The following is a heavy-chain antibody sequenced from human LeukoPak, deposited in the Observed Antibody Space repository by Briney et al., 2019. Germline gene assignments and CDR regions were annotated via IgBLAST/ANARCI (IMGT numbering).Heavy chain of an antibody. CDR1: GGSFSSYA. CDR2: LIPIFGTA. Sequence: SVKVSCKASGGSFSSYAINWVRQAPGQGLEWMGGLIPIFGTAKYAEKFQDRVTITAVESMSTVYMELSSLRSEDTAVYYCARGWLAETTVVTPYNYWGQGTLVTVSS. V-gene: IGHV1-69*13. CDR3: ARGWLAETTVVTPYNY. J-gene: IGHJ4*02. D-gene: IGHD4-23*01.